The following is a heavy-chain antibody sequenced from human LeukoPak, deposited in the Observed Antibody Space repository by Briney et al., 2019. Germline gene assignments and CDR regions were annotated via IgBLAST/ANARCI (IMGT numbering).Heavy chain of an antibody. CDR1: GGSVSSGSYY. Sequence: SETLSLTCTVSGGSVSSGSYYWSWIRQPPGTGLEWIGYIYYSGSTNYNPSLKSRVTISVDTSKNQFSLKLSSVTAADTAVYYCARDPYGSGTGFDYWGQGTLVTVSS. CDR3: ARDPYGSGTGFDY. J-gene: IGHJ4*02. D-gene: IGHD3-10*01. V-gene: IGHV4-61*01. CDR2: IYYSGST.